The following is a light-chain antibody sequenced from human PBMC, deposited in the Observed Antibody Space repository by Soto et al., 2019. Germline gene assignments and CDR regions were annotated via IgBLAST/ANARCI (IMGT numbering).Light chain of an antibody. J-gene: IGKJ1*01. CDR3: QQHNNWPPWT. Sequence: EIVMTQSPATLSVSPGERVTLSCRASQSVSSNLAWYQQKPGQAPRLLMYGASTRATGIPDRFSGSGSGTEFTLTISSRQSEDFAVYYCQQHNNWPPWTFGQGTKVEIK. CDR2: GAS. CDR1: QSVSSN. V-gene: IGKV3-15*01.